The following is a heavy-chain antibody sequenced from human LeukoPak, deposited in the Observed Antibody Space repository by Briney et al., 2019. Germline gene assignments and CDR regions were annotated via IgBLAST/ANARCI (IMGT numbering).Heavy chain of an antibody. CDR3: ARRGYSYGLDY. V-gene: IGHV3-33*08. CDR2: IWYDGSNK. J-gene: IGHJ4*02. Sequence: SGGSLRLSCAASGFTFSSYAMSWVRQAPGKGLEWVAVIWYDGSNKYYADSVKGRFTISRDNSKNTLYLQMNSLRAEDTAVYYCARRGYSYGLDYWGQGTLVTVSS. D-gene: IGHD5-18*01. CDR1: GFTFSSYA.